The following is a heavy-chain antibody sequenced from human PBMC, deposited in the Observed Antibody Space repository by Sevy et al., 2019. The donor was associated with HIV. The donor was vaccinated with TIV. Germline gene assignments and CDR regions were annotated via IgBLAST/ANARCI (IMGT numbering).Heavy chain of an antibody. V-gene: IGHV3-53*01. J-gene: IGHJ4*02. Sequence: GGSLRLSCAPSGFSVSSNYMSWVRQAPGKGLEWVSVIHSGGSIYYSDSVKGRFTISRDNSKNTLYLQMDSVRADETALYYCSGGGAKYYFDFWGQGTLVTVSS. CDR1: GFSVSSNY. D-gene: IGHD3-16*01. CDR3: SGGGAKYYFDF. CDR2: IHSGGSI.